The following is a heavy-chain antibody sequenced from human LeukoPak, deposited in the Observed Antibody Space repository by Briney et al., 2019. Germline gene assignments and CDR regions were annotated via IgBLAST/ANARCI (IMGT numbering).Heavy chain of an antibody. V-gene: IGHV4-39*01. Sequence: SETLSLTCTVSGGSISNNNYYWGWIRQPPGKGLEWIGSMYYSGSTYYNPSLKSRVTISVDTSKNQFSLKLSSVTAADTAVYYCARTGLQLLDYYYYYYMDVWGKGTTVTVSS. CDR1: GGSISNNNYY. CDR2: MYYSGST. J-gene: IGHJ6*03. D-gene: IGHD2-2*01. CDR3: ARTGLQLLDYYYYYYMDV.